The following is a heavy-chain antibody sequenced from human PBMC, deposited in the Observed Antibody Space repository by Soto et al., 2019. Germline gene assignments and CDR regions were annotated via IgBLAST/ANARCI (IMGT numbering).Heavy chain of an antibody. Sequence: HPGGSLRLSCAASGFTVSGHWMSWVRHAPVKGLEWVANIKRDGSYKYDMDSVKGRFTISRANAKNSVYLQMNSVRGEDKAVYYCAREGLGYDSSGASTMIDFPNPLQPLPWG. J-gene: IGHJ5*02. CDR3: AREGLGYDSSGASTMIDFPNPLQPLP. CDR1: GFTVSGHW. CDR2: IKRDGSYK. D-gene: IGHD3-22*01. V-gene: IGHV3-7*01.